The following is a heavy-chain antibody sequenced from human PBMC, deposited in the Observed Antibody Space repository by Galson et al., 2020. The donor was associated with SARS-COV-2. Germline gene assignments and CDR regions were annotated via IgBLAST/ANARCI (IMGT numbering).Heavy chain of an antibody. CDR2: ITPVFGVT. CDR3: ARDGPQVHGGAFDI. J-gene: IGHJ3*02. D-gene: IGHD1-1*01. Sequence: SVKVSCKASGGTFSNHAITWVRQAPGQGLEWMGEITPVFGVTNYAQKLQGRVTITADISTATAYMELGSLESEDTALYYCARDGPQVHGGAFDIWGQGTMVTVSS. CDR1: GGTFSNHA. V-gene: IGHV1-69*10.